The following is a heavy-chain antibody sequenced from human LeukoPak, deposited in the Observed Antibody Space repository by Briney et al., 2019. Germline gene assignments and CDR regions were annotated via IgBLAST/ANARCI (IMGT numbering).Heavy chain of an antibody. CDR1: GFTFSSYW. CDR3: AKVKGIVVVPAAMDVPTLHFDY. V-gene: IGHV3-23*01. Sequence: PGGSLRLSCAASGFTFSSYWMSWVRQAPGKGLEWVSAISGSGGSTYYADSVKGRFTISRDNSKNTLYLQMNSLRAEDTAVYYCAKVKGIVVVPAAMDVPTLHFDYWGQGTLVTVSS. CDR2: ISGSGGST. D-gene: IGHD2-2*01. J-gene: IGHJ4*02.